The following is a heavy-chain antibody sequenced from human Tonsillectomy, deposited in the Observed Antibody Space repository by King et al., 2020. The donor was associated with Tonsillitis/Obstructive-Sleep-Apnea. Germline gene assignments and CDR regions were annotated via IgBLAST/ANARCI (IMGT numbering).Heavy chain of an antibody. V-gene: IGHV3-49*04. CDR1: GFTFGDYA. J-gene: IGHJ4*02. CDR3: TSEGIAVAGWVGFVY. Sequence: QLVQSGGGLVQPGRSLRLSCTASGFTFGDYAMSWVRQAPGKGLEWVGFIRSKAYGGTTEYAASVKGRFTISRDDSKSIAYLQMNSLKTEDTAVYYCTSEGIAVAGWVGFVYWGQGTLVTVSS. CDR2: IRSKAYGGTT. D-gene: IGHD6-19*01.